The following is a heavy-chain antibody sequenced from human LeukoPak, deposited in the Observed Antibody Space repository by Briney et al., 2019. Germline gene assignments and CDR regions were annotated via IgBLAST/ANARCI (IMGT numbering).Heavy chain of an antibody. Sequence: SETLSLTCTVSGGSISSYYWSWIRQPPGKGLEWIGYIYYSGSTNYNPSLKSRVTISVDTSKNQFSLKLSSVTAADTAVYYCARGQRSGSRYWYFDLWGRGTLVTVSS. J-gene: IGHJ2*01. CDR3: ARGQRSGSRYWYFDL. D-gene: IGHD1-26*01. CDR1: GGSISSYY. V-gene: IGHV4-59*12. CDR2: IYYSGST.